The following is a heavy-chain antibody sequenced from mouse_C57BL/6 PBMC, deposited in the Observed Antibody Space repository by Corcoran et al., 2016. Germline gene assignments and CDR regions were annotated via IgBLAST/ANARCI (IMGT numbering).Heavy chain of an antibody. D-gene: IGHD1-1*01. Sequence: QIQLVQSGPELKKPGETVKISCKASGYTFTTYGMSWVKQAQGKGLKWMGWINTYSGVPTYADDFKGRFAFSLDTSASTAYLQINNLKNEDTATYFCARGHYYGSSYVGAMDYWGQGTSVTVSS. CDR3: ARGHYYGSSYVGAMDY. CDR2: INTYSGVP. J-gene: IGHJ4*01. CDR1: GYTFTTYG. V-gene: IGHV9-3*01.